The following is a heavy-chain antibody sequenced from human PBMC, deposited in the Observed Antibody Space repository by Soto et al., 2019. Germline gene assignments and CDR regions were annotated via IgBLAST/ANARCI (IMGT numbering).Heavy chain of an antibody. J-gene: IGHJ6*02. CDR2: INPDGSAT. V-gene: IGHV3-74*01. CDR3: ARGRPYGMDV. Sequence: HPGGSLRLSCAASGFTFSSYWMHWVRQAPGKGLVWVSRINPDGSATNYADSVKGRFTISRDNAKTTLYLQMNSLRAEDTAVFYCARGRPYGMDVWGQGTTVTVSS. CDR1: GFTFSSYW.